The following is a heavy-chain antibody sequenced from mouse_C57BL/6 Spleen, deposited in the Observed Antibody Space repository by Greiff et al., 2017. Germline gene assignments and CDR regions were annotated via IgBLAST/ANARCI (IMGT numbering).Heavy chain of an antibody. CDR1: GFTFSSYG. D-gene: IGHD4-1*01. V-gene: IGHV5-6*02. J-gene: IGHJ1*03. CDR2: ISSGGSYT. CDR3: ARLNWDVRYFEV. Sequence: EVMLVESGGDLVKPGGSLKLSCAASGFTFSSYGMSWVRQTPDKRLEWVATISSGGSYTYYPDSVKGRFTISRDNAKNTLYLQMSSLKSEDTAMYYCARLNWDVRYFEVWGTGTTVTVSS.